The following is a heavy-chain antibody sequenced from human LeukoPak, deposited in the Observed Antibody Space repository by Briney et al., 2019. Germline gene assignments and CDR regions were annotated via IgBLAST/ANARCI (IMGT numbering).Heavy chain of an antibody. CDR3: ARHDNGGSYPH. Sequence: KPSETLSLTCTVSGGSISSSSYYWGWIRQPTGKGLEWIGSIYYSGSTYYNPSLKSRVTISVDTSKNQFSLKLSSVTAADTAVYYCARHDNGGSYPHWGQGTLVTVSS. J-gene: IGHJ4*02. D-gene: IGHD1-26*01. CDR2: IYYSGST. CDR1: GGSISSSSYY. V-gene: IGHV4-39*01.